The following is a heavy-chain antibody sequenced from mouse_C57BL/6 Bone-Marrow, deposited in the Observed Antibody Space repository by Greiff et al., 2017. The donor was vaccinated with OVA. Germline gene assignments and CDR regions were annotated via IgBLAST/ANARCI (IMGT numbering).Heavy chain of an antibody. J-gene: IGHJ3*01. D-gene: IGHD4-1*01. CDR3: TPTGPWFAY. V-gene: IGHV14-4*01. CDR1: GFTITDDY. CDR2: IDPENGDT. Sequence: VQLQQSGAELVRPGASVKLSCTASGFTITDDYMHWVKQRPEQGLEWIGWIDPENGDTEYASKFQGKATITADTSSNTAYLQLSSLTSEDTAVYYCTPTGPWFAYWGQGTLVTVSA.